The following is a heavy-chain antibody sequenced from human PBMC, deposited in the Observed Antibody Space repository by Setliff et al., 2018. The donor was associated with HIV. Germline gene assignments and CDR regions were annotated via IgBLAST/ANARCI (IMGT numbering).Heavy chain of an antibody. V-gene: IGHV4-59*08. CDR2: IHYSGSS. D-gene: IGHD1-26*01. CDR1: GGSISGYY. CDR3: ARHRDGGTYPLDY. J-gene: IGHJ4*02. Sequence: PSETLSLTCTVSGGSISGYYWSWVRQPPEKRLELIGFIHYSGSSDYNPSLKSRITISVDMSRNQFSLVLSSVTAADTAVYYCARHRDGGTYPLDYWGQGILVTVSS.